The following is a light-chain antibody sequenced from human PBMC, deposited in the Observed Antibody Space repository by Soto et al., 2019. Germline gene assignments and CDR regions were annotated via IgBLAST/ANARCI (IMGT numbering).Light chain of an antibody. J-gene: IGLJ2*01. CDR2: GNS. Sequence: QAVVTQPPSVSGAPGQRVTISCTGNSSNIGAGYDVHWYQQFPGTAPKLLMYGNSNRPSGVPDRFSGSKSGTSASLAITGLQAEDEADYHCQSYDSSLSGSVFGGGTQLTVL. V-gene: IGLV1-40*01. CDR3: QSYDSSLSGSV. CDR1: SSNIGAGYD.